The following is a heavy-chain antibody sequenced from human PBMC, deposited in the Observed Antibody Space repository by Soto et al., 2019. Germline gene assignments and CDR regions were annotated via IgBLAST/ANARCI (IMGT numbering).Heavy chain of an antibody. J-gene: IGHJ4*02. CDR2: IYPGDSDT. CDR3: ATNEGYCSGGSCYAY. CDR1: GYSFTSYW. D-gene: IGHD2-15*01. V-gene: IGHV5-51*01. Sequence: GESLKISCKGSGYSFTSYWIGWVRQMPGKGLEWMGIIYPGDSDTRYSPSFQGQVTISADKSISTAYLQGSSLKASDTAMYYCATNEGYCSGGSCYAYWGQGTLVTVSS.